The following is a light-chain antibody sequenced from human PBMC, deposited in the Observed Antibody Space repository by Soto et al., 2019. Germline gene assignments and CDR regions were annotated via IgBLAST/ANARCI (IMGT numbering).Light chain of an antibody. J-gene: IGLJ1*01. V-gene: IGLV2-14*01. CDR3: CSYTSSTTYV. CDR2: DAN. CDR1: SSDVGGYNY. Sequence: QSALTQPASVSGSPGQSITISCTGASSDVGGYNYVSWYQQRPGKAPKLMIFDANNRPSGVSNRFSGSKSGNTASLTISGLQAEDEADYYCCSYTSSTTYVFGTGTKLTVL.